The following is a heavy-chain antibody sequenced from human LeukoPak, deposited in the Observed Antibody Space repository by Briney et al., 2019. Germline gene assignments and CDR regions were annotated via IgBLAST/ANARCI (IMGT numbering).Heavy chain of an antibody. CDR2: ISSSSSYI. CDR1: GFTFSSYS. D-gene: IGHD2-2*02. Sequence: GGSLRLSCAASGFTFSSYSMNWVRQAPGKGLEWVSSISSSSSYIYYADSVKGRFTISRDNSKNTLYLQMNSLRAEDTAVYYCAKTSRRLCSSSSCYTLDSWGQGALVTVSS. J-gene: IGHJ4*02. V-gene: IGHV3-21*04. CDR3: AKTSRRLCSSSSCYTLDS.